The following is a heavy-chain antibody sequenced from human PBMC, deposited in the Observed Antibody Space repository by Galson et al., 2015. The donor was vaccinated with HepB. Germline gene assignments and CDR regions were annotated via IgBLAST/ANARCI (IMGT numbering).Heavy chain of an antibody. V-gene: IGHV3-21*04. CDR3: VNRRVDIRGV. CDR1: GFTFSSYN. CDR2: ISYSSTYI. D-gene: IGHD3-10*01. Sequence: SLRLSCAASGFTFSSYNMNWVRQAPGKGLEWVSSISYSSTYIHYSDSVKGRFTISRDNAKSSLYLQMNSLRAEDTAIYYCVNRRVDIRGVWDQGTLVTVSS. J-gene: IGHJ4*02.